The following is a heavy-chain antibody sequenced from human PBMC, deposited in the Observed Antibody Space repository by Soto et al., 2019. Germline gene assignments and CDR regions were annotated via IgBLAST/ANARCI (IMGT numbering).Heavy chain of an antibody. CDR3: ARGSSGWHYYYYGMDV. V-gene: IGHV3-30-3*01. J-gene: IGHJ6*02. Sequence: QVQLVESGGGVVQPGRSLRLSCAASGFTFSSYAMHWVRQAPGKGLEWVAVISYDGSNKYYADSVKGRFTISRDNSKNTLYLQMNSQRAEDTAVYYWARGSSGWHYYYYGMDVWGQGTTVTVSS. CDR1: GFTFSSYA. CDR2: ISYDGSNK. D-gene: IGHD6-19*01.